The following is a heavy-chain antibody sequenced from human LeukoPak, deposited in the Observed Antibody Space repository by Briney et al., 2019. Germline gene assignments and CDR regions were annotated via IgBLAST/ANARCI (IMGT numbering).Heavy chain of an antibody. CDR3: AHSKGGLVPFDY. CDR1: GFSLSTSGVG. V-gene: IGHV2-5*01. J-gene: IGHJ4*02. D-gene: IGHD3-9*01. Sequence: SGPTLVKPTQTLTLTCAFSGFSLSTSGVGVGWIRQPPGKALEWLASIYWNDDKRYSPSLKSRFTITKDTSENQVVLSLTNMDPVDTATYYCAHSKGGLVPFDYWGQGTLVTVSS. CDR2: IYWNDDK.